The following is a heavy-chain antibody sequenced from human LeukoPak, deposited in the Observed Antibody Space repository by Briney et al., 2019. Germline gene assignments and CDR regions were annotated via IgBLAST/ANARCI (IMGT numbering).Heavy chain of an antibody. Sequence: SQTLSLTCTVSGGSISSGSYYWSWIRQPAGKGLEWIGRIYTSGSTNYNPSLKSRVTISVDTSKNQFSLKLSSVTAADTAVYYCAREVHRRDGYSWGQGTLVTVSS. V-gene: IGHV4-61*02. CDR3: AREVHRRDGYS. J-gene: IGHJ4*02. CDR1: GGSISSGSYY. D-gene: IGHD5-24*01. CDR2: IYTSGST.